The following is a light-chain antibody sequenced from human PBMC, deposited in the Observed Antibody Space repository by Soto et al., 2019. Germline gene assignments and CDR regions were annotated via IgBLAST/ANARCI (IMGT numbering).Light chain of an antibody. J-gene: IGLJ2*01. CDR2: GVS. Sequence: QSVLTQPRSVSGSPGQSVTISCTGTSSDVGGYNFVSWYQHHPGKAPKVLIYGVSKRPSGVPDRFSGSKSGNTASLTISGLQAEDEADYHCCSYAGTYTYVVFGGGTKVTVL. CDR3: CSYAGTYTYVV. V-gene: IGLV2-11*01. CDR1: SSDVGGYNF.